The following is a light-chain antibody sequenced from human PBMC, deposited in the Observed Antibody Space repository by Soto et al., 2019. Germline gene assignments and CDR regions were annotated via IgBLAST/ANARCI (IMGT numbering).Light chain of an antibody. Sequence: EIVMTQSPATLSVSPGERATLSCRASHSVGSNLAWYQHKPGQAPRVLIYGASTRATGIPARFSGSGSGTEFTLTISSLQSEDFAVYYCQQRSNWFTFGGGTKVEIK. CDR2: GAS. J-gene: IGKJ4*01. CDR1: HSVGSN. V-gene: IGKV3-15*01. CDR3: QQRSNWFT.